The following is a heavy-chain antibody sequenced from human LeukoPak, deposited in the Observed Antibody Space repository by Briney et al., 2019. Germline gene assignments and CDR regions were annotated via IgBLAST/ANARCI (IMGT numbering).Heavy chain of an antibody. CDR1: GDSVSNNNYA. J-gene: IGHJ3*01. CDR3: AGGYAFDV. Sequence: SQTLSLTCAISGDSVSNNNYAWNWIRQSPSRGLEWLGRTYYRSQWHNDYARSVMNRISVDPDTSKNQFSLHLDSVTPDDTAVYYCAGGYAFDVWGQGTMVTVSS. V-gene: IGHV6-1*01. CDR2: TYYRSQWHN.